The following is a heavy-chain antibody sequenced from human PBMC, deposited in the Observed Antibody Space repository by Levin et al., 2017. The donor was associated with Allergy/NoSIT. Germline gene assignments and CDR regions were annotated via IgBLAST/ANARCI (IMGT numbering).Heavy chain of an antibody. CDR1: GFTFSNAC. CDR2: IKSKTDGGTT. J-gene: IGHJ4*02. D-gene: IGHD3-9*01. Sequence: LSLTCAASGFTFSNACMSWVRQAPGKGLEWVGRIKSKTDGGTTDYAAPVKGRFTISRDDSKNTLYLQMNSLKTEDTAVYYCTTDGDDILTVDYWGQGTLVTVSS. V-gene: IGHV3-15*01. CDR3: TTDGDDILTVDY.